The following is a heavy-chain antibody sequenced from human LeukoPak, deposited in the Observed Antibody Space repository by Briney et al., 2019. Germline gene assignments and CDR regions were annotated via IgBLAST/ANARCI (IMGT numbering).Heavy chain of an antibody. CDR2: INSDGSST. V-gene: IGHV3-74*01. J-gene: IGHJ4*02. D-gene: IGHD5-24*01. CDR1: GFTFSSYW. Sequence: GGSLRLSCAASGFTFSSYWMHWVRQAPGKGLVWVSRINSDGSSTSYADSVKGRFTISRDNAKNTLYLQMNSLRAEDTAVYYCARVGYIDEGIDYWGQGTLVTVSS. CDR3: ARVGYIDEGIDY.